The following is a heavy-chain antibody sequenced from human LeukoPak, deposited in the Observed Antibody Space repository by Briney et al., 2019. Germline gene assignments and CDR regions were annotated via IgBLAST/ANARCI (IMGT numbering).Heavy chain of an antibody. Sequence: SETLSLTCAVYGGSFSDYYWTWIRQPPGKGLEWIGEINHRGSTHYNPSLKSRVTMSVDTSKKQFSLKLSSVTAADTAVYYCATYSAGFDIWGQGTVVTVSS. CDR2: INHRGST. CDR3: ATYSAGFDI. J-gene: IGHJ3*02. D-gene: IGHD6-13*01. V-gene: IGHV4-34*01. CDR1: GGSFSDYY.